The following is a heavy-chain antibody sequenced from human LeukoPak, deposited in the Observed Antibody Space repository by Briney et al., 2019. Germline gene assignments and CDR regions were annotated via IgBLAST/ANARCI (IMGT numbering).Heavy chain of an antibody. D-gene: IGHD2-2*01. J-gene: IGHJ4*02. Sequence: QAGGSLRLSCAVSGFSLSSYWMSWLRQAQGKELEWVANIKQDGSEKYYVDSVKGRFTISRDNAKNSLYLQMNSLRAEDTAVYYCARDTVVITAAHLFEYWGQGTLVTVSS. CDR1: GFSLSSYW. CDR3: ARDTVVITAAHLFEY. CDR2: IKQDGSEK. V-gene: IGHV3-7*03.